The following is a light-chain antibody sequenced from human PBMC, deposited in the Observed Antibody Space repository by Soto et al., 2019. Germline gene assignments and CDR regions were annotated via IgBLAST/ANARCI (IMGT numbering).Light chain of an antibody. Sequence: EIVLTQSPATLSLSPGERATLSCRASPSVDTFLAWYQQKPGRTPRLLIYDTSNRATGIPPRFRGTGSGTDLTLTISRLEPEDVAVYYCQVRTDWPTCMYSFGQGTKLEVK. CDR1: PSVDTF. CDR2: DTS. CDR3: QVRTDWPTCMYS. V-gene: IGKV3-11*01. J-gene: IGKJ2*01.